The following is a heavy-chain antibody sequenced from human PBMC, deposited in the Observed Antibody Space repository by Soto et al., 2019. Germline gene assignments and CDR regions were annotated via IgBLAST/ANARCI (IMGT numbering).Heavy chain of an antibody. CDR2: ISYDGSNK. J-gene: IGHJ3*02. D-gene: IGHD7-27*01. V-gene: IGHV3-30-3*01. Sequence: QVQLVESGGGVVQPGRSLRLSCAASGFTFSSYAMHWVRQAPGKGLEWVAVISYDGSNKYYADSVKGRFTISRDNSKNTLYLQMKRLKGDDTAVSYCTRTTPREYDGDKAGDFYILGQATKVTDSP. CDR1: GFTFSSYA. CDR3: TRTTPREYDGDKAGDFYI.